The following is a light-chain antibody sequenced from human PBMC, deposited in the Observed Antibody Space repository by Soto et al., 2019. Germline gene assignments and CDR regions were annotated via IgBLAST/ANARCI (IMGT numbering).Light chain of an antibody. CDR3: QQYNSHSFYT. Sequence: TQSPDTLSLSPGERATLSCRASQSIQSFLAWYQQKPGKAPKLLIYLASRLESGVPSRFSGSGSGTEFTLTISSLQPDDFAIYFCQQYNSHSFYTFGQGTKLEVK. V-gene: IGKV1-5*03. J-gene: IGKJ2*01. CDR1: QSIQSF. CDR2: LAS.